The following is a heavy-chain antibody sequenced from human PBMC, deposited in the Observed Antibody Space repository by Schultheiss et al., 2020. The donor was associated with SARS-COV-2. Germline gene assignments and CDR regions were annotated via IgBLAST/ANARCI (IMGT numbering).Heavy chain of an antibody. J-gene: IGHJ4*02. V-gene: IGHV3-9*01. D-gene: IGHD6-19*01. CDR3: AKRGLDSSGWGSLANFDY. Sequence: DYVDSVRGRFTISRGNAKKSLHLQMNSLRAEDTAVYYCAKRGLDSSGWGSLANFDYWGQGTLVTVSS.